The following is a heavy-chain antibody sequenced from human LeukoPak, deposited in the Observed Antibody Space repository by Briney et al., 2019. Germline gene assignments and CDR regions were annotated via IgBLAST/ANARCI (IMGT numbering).Heavy chain of an antibody. CDR3: ARDQVYSSGWYYFDY. CDR2: ISAYNGNT. J-gene: IGHJ4*02. Sequence: GASVKVSCKAFGYTFTSYGISWVRQAPGQGLECMGWISAYNGNTNYAQKLQGRVTMTTDTSTSTAYMELRSLRSDDTAVYYCARDQVYSSGWYYFDYWGQGTLVTVSS. CDR1: GYTFTSYG. D-gene: IGHD6-19*01. V-gene: IGHV1-18*01.